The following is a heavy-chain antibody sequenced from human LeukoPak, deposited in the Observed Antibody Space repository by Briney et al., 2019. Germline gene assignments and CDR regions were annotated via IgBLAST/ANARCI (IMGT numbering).Heavy chain of an antibody. CDR2: MNPNSGNT. V-gene: IGHV1-8*02. CDR3: ARGTRYFDWLLRNYYYYYYMDV. J-gene: IGHJ6*03. Sequence: ASVKVSCKASGYTFTSYDINWVRPATGQGLEWMGWMNPNSGNTDYAQKFRGRVTMTRNTSTSTAYIELSSLRSEDTAVYYCARGTRYFDWLLRNYYYYYYMDVWGKGTTVTVSS. D-gene: IGHD3-9*01. CDR1: GYTFTSYD.